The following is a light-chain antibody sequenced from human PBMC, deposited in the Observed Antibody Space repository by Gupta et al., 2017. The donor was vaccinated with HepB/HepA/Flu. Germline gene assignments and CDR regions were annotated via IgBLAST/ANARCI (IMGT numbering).Light chain of an antibody. Sequence: EIVLTQSPVTLSLSPGERATLSCRASQSINSFLAWYQQTPGQAPRLLIYDASNRATGIPARFSGSGSGTDFTLTISSLESEDFAVYYCQQRYTWPITFGQGTRLEIK. CDR3: QQRYTWPIT. CDR1: QSINSF. V-gene: IGKV3-11*01. CDR2: DAS. J-gene: IGKJ5*01.